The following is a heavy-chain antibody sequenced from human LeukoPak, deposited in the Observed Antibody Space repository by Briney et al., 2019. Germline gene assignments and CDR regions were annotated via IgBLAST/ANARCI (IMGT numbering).Heavy chain of an antibody. Sequence: SETLSLTCTVSGGSVNSGSYCWSWIRQPPGKGLEWIGYIYYSGSTSYNPSLKSRVTISVDTSKNQFSLKLSSVTAADTAVYYCARGHYGSGSYPTWGQGTLVTVSS. CDR2: IYYSGST. V-gene: IGHV4-61*01. CDR1: GGSVNSGSYC. J-gene: IGHJ5*02. D-gene: IGHD3-10*01. CDR3: ARGHYGSGSYPT.